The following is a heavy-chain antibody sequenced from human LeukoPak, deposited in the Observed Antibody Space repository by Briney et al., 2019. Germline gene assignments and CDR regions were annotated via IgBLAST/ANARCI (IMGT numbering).Heavy chain of an antibody. CDR3: AKLRLSAAVASFSDH. Sequence: GESLKISSKASGYSLTQYWIGWVRQVPGKGLELMGIIYPDDSDTKYSPSFEGQVTFSADKSIKTAYLQWSSLKASDSAIYYCAKLRLSAAVASFSDHWGQGTLVTVSS. CDR2: IYPDDSDT. V-gene: IGHV5-51*01. D-gene: IGHD2-15*01. CDR1: GYSLTQYW. J-gene: IGHJ5*02.